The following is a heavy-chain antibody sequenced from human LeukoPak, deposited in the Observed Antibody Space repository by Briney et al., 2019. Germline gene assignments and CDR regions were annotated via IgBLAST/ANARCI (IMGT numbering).Heavy chain of an antibody. V-gene: IGHV4-39*07. CDR1: GDSITSGSYY. CDR3: ARDFSSSSSVYYYYYMDD. D-gene: IGHD6-6*01. Sequence: SETLSLTCTVSGDSITSGSYYWGWVRQPPGKGLEWLGTIYYRGTTYYNPSLKSRVTISVDTSKNQFSLRLNSVTAADTAVYYCARDFSSSSSVYYYYYMDDWGKGTSVTVSS. CDR2: IYYRGTT. J-gene: IGHJ6*03.